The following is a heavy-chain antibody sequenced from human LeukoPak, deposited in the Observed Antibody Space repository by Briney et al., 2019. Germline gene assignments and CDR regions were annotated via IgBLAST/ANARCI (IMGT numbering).Heavy chain of an antibody. D-gene: IGHD2-2*01. CDR1: GDPISSGRYF. CDR2: IYTTGNT. Sequence: SETLSLTCTVSGDPISSGRYFWNWIRQPAGKTLEWIGRIYTTGNTDYNPSLKSRFTISVDTSRNQFSLKLSSVTAADTAVYYCARDPYCTSTSCPVGFDYWGQGTLVTVSS. J-gene: IGHJ4*02. CDR3: ARDPYCTSTSCPVGFDY. V-gene: IGHV4-61*02.